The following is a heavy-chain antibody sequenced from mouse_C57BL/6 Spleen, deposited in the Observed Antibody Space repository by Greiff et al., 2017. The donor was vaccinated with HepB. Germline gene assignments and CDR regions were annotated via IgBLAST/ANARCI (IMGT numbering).Heavy chain of an antibody. Sequence: EVQLQQSGPELVKPGASVKISCKASGYTFTDYYMNWVKQSHGKSLEWIGDINPNNGGTSYNQKFKGKATLTVDKSSSTAYMELRSLTSEDSAVYYCAPSTVVGYYFDYWGQGTTLTVSS. CDR2: INPNNGGT. V-gene: IGHV1-26*01. CDR3: APSTVVGYYFDY. CDR1: GYTFTDYY. J-gene: IGHJ2*01. D-gene: IGHD1-1*01.